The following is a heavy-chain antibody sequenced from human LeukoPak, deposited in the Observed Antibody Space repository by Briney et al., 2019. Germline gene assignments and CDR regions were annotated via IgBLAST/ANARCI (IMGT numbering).Heavy chain of an antibody. V-gene: IGHV3-21*01. Sequence: GGSLRLSCAASGFTFGSYSMNWVRQAPGKGLEWVSSISSSSSYIYYADSVKGRFTISRDNAKNSLYLQMNSLRAEDTAVYYCARDSPTKNFDYWGQGTLVTVSS. J-gene: IGHJ4*02. CDR3: ARDSPTKNFDY. CDR2: ISSSSSYI. CDR1: GFTFGSYS. D-gene: IGHD5-12*01.